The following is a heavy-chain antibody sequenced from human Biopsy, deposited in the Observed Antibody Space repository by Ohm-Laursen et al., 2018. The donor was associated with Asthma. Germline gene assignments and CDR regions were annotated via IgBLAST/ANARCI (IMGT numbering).Heavy chain of an antibody. D-gene: IGHD3-3*02. V-gene: IGHV3-7*01. CDR1: GFTFGDYW. Sequence: SLRLSCAAPGFTFGDYWMSWVRQVPGKGLEWVANIKHDGSEKNHVDSLKGRFTISRDNAKNSLYLQMNSLRAEDTAVYYCARTFHFWSPYHAEHYQLWDQGTLVTVSS. CDR3: ARTFHFWSPYHAEHYQL. J-gene: IGHJ1*01. CDR2: IKHDGSEK.